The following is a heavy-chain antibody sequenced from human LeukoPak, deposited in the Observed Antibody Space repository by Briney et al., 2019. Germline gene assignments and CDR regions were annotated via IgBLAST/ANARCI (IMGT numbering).Heavy chain of an antibody. D-gene: IGHD2-2*01. CDR3: ARVADIVVVPAATEFDY. V-gene: IGHV1-18*01. Sequence: GASVKVSCKASGYTFTSYGISWVRQAPGQGLEWMGWISAYNGNTNYAQKLQGRVTMTTDTSTSTAYMELRSLKSDDTAVYYCARVADIVVVPAATEFDYWGQGTLVTVSS. J-gene: IGHJ4*02. CDR2: ISAYNGNT. CDR1: GYTFTSYG.